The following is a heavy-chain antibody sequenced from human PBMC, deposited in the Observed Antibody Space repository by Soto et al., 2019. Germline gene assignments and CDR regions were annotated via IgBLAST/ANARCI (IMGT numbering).Heavy chain of an antibody. D-gene: IGHD3-16*01. Sequence: QVQLVQSGAEVRKPGSAVRVSCKASGGTFKMYAMNWVRQAPGQGLEWMAGIIPIFDTPRYAQKFQVRVTSNVDESTTTAYMELSSLRSEDTATYYCTRSIGSGGVMGGFDYWGQGTLVTVSS. J-gene: IGHJ4*02. CDR1: GGTFKMYA. V-gene: IGHV1-69*01. CDR3: TRSIGSGGVMGGFDY. CDR2: IIPIFDTP.